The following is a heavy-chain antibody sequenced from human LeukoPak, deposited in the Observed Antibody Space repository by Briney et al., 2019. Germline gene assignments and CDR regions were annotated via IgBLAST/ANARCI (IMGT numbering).Heavy chain of an antibody. CDR3: ARGYDYVWGSYRLALDY. D-gene: IGHD3-16*02. CDR2: IYYSGST. CDR1: GGSISSYY. J-gene: IGHJ4*02. Sequence: SETLSLTCTVSGGSISSYYWSWIRQPPGKGLEWIGYIYYSGSTNYNPSLKSRVTISVDTSKNQFSLKLSSVTAADTAVYYCARGYDYVWGSYRLALDYWGQGTLVTASP. V-gene: IGHV4-59*08.